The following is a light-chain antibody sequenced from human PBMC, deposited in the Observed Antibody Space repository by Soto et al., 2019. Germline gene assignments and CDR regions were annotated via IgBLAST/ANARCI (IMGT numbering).Light chain of an antibody. Sequence: QYALTQPASVSGSPGQSITISCTGTSSDVGNYNLVSWYQQHPGKAPKLIIYDDSKRPSGVSNRFSGSKSGNTASLTISGLQAEDEADYYCCSYAASSTYVFGTGTKLTVL. CDR2: DDS. CDR3: CSYAASSTYV. CDR1: SSDVGNYNL. V-gene: IGLV2-23*01. J-gene: IGLJ1*01.